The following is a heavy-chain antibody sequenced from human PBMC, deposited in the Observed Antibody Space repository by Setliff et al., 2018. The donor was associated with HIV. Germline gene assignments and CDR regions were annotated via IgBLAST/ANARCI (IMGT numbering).Heavy chain of an antibody. V-gene: IGHV4-38-2*02. J-gene: IGHJ6*02. CDR2: INHSGST. CDR3: ARRGDFFYYAMDV. Sequence: PSETLSLTCTVSGYSISSGYYWSWIRQPPGKGLEWIGEINHSGSTNYNPSLKSRVTISLDRSKNQFSLKLSSVTAADTAVYYCARRGDFFYYAMDVWGQGTTVTVSS. CDR1: GYSISSGYY.